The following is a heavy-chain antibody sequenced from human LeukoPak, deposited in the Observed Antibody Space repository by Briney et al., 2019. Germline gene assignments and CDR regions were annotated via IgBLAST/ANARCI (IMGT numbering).Heavy chain of an antibody. V-gene: IGHV4-30-2*01. D-gene: IGHD3-16*02. J-gene: IGHJ1*01. CDR2: IYHSGST. CDR3: ARDSPWGEVPFL. Sequence: PSQTLSLTCTVSGGSISSGGYYWSWIRQPPGKGLEWIGYIYHSGSTYYNPSLKSRVTISVDRSKNQFSLKLSSVTAADTAVYYCARDSPWGEVPFLWGQGTLVTVSS. CDR1: GGSISSGGYY.